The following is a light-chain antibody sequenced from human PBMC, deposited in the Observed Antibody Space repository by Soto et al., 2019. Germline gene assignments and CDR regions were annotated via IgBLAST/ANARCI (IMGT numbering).Light chain of an antibody. CDR3: RSYASTTLLV. J-gene: IGLJ2*01. V-gene: IGLV2-14*03. Sequence: QSALTQPASVSGSPGQSITISCTGTSSDVGGFNYVSWYQHHPGKAPKLMIYDVSNRPSGVSDRFSGYKSGNTASLTISGLQGEDEAYSYCRSYASTTLLVFGGGTKLSDL. CDR1: SSDVGGFNY. CDR2: DVS.